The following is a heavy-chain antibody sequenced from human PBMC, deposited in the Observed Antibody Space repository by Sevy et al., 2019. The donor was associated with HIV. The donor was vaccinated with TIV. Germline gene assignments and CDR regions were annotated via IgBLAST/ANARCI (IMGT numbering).Heavy chain of an antibody. CDR2: ISGSGSTI. D-gene: IGHD4-17*01. CDR3: ARDHVKDGDLGDYYYAMDV. J-gene: IGHJ6*02. V-gene: IGHV3-11*01. Sequence: GGSLRLSCAASGFTFSDYYMSWIRQAPGKGLEWISYISGSGSTIYNADSVKGRFTISRDNAKNSLYLQMNSLRAEDTAVYYCARDHVKDGDLGDYYYAMDVWGQGTTVTVSS. CDR1: GFTFSDYY.